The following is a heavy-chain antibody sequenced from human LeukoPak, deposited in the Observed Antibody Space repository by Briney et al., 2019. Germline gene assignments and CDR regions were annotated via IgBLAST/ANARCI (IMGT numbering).Heavy chain of an antibody. V-gene: IGHV1-8*02. CDR1: GYTFTGYY. D-gene: IGHD6-19*01. CDR3: ARGRGWLANRQGY. Sequence: ASVKVSCKASGYTFTGYYMHWVRQAPGQGLEWMGWMNPNSGNTGYAQKFQGRVTMTRNTSISTAYMELSSLRSEDTAVYYCARGRGWLANRQGYWGQGTLVTVSS. J-gene: IGHJ4*02. CDR2: MNPNSGNT.